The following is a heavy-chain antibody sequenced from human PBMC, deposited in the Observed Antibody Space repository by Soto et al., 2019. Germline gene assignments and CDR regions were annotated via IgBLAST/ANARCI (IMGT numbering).Heavy chain of an antibody. Sequence: QVQLVQSGAEVKKPGSSVKVSCKASGGTFSSYTISWVRQAPGQGLEWMGRIIPILGIANYAQKFQGRVTITADKSTSTAYMELSSLRSEDTAVYYCASYYCGSGSYIDYWGQGTLVTVSS. J-gene: IGHJ4*02. CDR1: GGTFSSYT. V-gene: IGHV1-69*02. D-gene: IGHD3-10*01. CDR3: ASYYCGSGSYIDY. CDR2: IIPILGIA.